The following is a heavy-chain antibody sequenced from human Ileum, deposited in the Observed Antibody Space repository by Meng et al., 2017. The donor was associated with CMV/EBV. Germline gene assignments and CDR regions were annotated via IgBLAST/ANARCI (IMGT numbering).Heavy chain of an antibody. V-gene: IGHV1-2*02. Sequence: QVQLVQSGAEVKKPGAQVNVSCKASGYTFVGYYIHWIRQAPGQGFEWMGWINPNTGDTDYAQKFRDRVTMTRDTSISTVFMDLNWLKSDDTAVYYCARGPSNGDFDYWGQGTLVTVSS. CDR2: INPNTGDT. CDR3: ARGPSNGDFDY. CDR1: GYTFVGYY. D-gene: IGHD4-17*01. J-gene: IGHJ4*02.